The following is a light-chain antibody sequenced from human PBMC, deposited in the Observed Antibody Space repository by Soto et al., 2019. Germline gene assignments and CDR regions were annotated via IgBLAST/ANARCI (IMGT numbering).Light chain of an antibody. V-gene: IGKV3-20*01. CDR2: GAS. J-gene: IGKJ4*01. CDR1: HSVSSSH. CDR3: QHYGTSLT. Sequence: DIVLTQSPGTLSLSPGESVTLSCRASHSVSSSHLAWYQQKPGQAPRLFIYGASRRASGIPDRFSGSGSGTDFTLTISRLQPEDFAVYSCQHYGTSLTFGGGPKVEIK.